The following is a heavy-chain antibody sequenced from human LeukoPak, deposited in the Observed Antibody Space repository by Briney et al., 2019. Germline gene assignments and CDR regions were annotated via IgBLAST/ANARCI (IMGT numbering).Heavy chain of an antibody. CDR1: GGSISSGGYY. CDR2: VYYSGST. D-gene: IGHD3-22*01. J-gene: IGHJ3*02. CDR3: ARYFDSSGRDVFDI. Sequence: SETLSLTCTVSGGSISSGGYYWSWIRQHPGKGLEWIGYVYYSGSTYYNPSLKSRVTISVDTSKNQFSLKLSSVTAADTAVYYCARYFDSSGRDVFDIWGQGTLVTVSS. V-gene: IGHV4-31*03.